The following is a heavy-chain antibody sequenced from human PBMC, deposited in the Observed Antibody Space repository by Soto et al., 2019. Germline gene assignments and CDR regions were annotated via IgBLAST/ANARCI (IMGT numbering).Heavy chain of an antibody. CDR1: GDIFSSYP. Sequence: QVQLVQSGAEVKKPGSSVKVSCKASGDIFSSYPFSWVRQAPGQGLEWMGGIVPLLGTADYAQKFQDRVTITADASTSTVYMELSSLRSDDTAVYYCARDRGSQNWYSGVWDRGTLVSVSS. J-gene: IGHJ2*01. V-gene: IGHV1-69*01. D-gene: IGHD3-10*01. CDR3: ARDRGSQNWYSGV. CDR2: IVPLLGTA.